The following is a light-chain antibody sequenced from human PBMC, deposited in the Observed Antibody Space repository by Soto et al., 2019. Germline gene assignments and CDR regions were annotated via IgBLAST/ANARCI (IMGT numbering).Light chain of an antibody. CDR1: ESVTNY. CDR3: QQRSDWPWT. J-gene: IGKJ1*01. V-gene: IGKV3-11*01. Sequence: EIVWTQSPATLSLSPGERGTLSCRASESVTNYLAWYQQKPGQAPRLLVYDVSSRATGIPARFSGGGSGTDFTLTISNLEPEDFAVYYCQQRSDWPWTFGQGNKVDI. CDR2: DVS.